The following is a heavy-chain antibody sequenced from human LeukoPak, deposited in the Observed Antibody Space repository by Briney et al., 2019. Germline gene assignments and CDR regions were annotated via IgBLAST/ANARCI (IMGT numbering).Heavy chain of an antibody. J-gene: IGHJ3*02. CDR3: ARQPANTAAFDI. Sequence: SETLSLTCTVSGGSINACYWSWIRQPPGKGLEWIAYVRDNGENNYNPSLKSRVAISVDTANNQISLRLNFVTAADTAIYYCARQPANTAAFDIWGLGTMVTASS. V-gene: IGHV4-59*08. CDR2: VRDNGEN. CDR1: GGSINACY. D-gene: IGHD5-18*01.